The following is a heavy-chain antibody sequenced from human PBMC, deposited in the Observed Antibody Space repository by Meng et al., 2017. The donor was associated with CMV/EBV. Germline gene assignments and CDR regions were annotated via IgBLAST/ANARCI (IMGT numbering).Heavy chain of an antibody. CDR2: IIPIFGTE. D-gene: IGHD2-15*01. CDR1: GRTFSSYA. J-gene: IGHJ4*02. V-gene: IGHV1-69*12. Sequence: QVEHEKLGAEGKKLGSPVTASCKVSGRTFSSYAISWVRPAPGKGLAWMGGIIPIFGTENYAQKFQGRVTITADESTSTAYMELSSLRSEDTAVYYCVRNQPSRGWSHEDYWGQGTLVTVSS. CDR3: VRNQPSRGWSHEDY.